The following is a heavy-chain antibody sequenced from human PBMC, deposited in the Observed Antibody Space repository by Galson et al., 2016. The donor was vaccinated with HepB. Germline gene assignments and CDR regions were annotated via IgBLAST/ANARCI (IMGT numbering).Heavy chain of an antibody. Sequence: SETLSLTCAIYGGSFSGDHCNWIRQPPGKGLEWIGGIDHSGGTNYNPSLKSRVTISGDTSNNLLSLKVFSVTAADTAVYYCACGRVETRLDMVRGVLASRKYYYGMDVWGQGTPVTVSS. CDR3: ACGRVETRLDMVRGVLASRKYYYGMDV. CDR1: GGSFSGDH. V-gene: IGHV4-34*01. CDR2: IDHSGGT. J-gene: IGHJ6*02. D-gene: IGHD3-10*01.